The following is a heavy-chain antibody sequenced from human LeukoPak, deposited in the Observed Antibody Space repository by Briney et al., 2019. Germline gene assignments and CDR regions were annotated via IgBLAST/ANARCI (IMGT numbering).Heavy chain of an antibody. D-gene: IGHD2-15*01. V-gene: IGHV1-46*01. CDR1: GYTFTSYY. CDR2: INPSGGST. J-gene: IGHJ4*02. Sequence: RASVKVSRKASGYTFTSYYMHWVRQAPGQGLEWMGIINPSGGSTSYAQKFQGRVTMTRDKSTSTVYMELSSLRSEDTAVYYCARASDIVVVVADGRFDYWGQGTLVTVSS. CDR3: ARASDIVVVVADGRFDY.